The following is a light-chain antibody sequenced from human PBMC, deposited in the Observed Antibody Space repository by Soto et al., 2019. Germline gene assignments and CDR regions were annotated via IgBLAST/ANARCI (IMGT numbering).Light chain of an antibody. V-gene: IGKV3-15*01. CDR1: QSVRGN. CDR3: QQYNIWLPT. Sequence: EIVVTHSPGTLSLSSGERATLSCRASQSVRGNLAWYQQKPGQAPRLLISGASTGATGVPARFSGSGSETEFTLTISSLQSEDSAVYYCQQYNIWLPTLCQGTKVDIK. CDR2: GAS. J-gene: IGKJ2*01.